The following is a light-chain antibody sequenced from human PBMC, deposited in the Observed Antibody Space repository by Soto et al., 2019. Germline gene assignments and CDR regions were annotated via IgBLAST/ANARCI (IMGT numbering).Light chain of an antibody. J-gene: IGLJ1*01. Sequence: QSALTQPASVSGSPGQSITISCTGTSSDVGGYNYVSWYQQHPGKANKLIIYDVSNRPSGVSNRFSGSKSGNTASLTISGLQAEDEADYYCSSYTSSSTYVFGTGTKVTVL. CDR1: SSDVGGYNY. V-gene: IGLV2-14*01. CDR3: SSYTSSSTYV. CDR2: DVS.